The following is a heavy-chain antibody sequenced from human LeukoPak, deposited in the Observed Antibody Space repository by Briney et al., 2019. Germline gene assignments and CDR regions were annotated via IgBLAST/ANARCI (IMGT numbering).Heavy chain of an antibody. V-gene: IGHV3-30-3*01. Sequence: GRSLRLSCAASGFTFSSYAMHWVRQAPGKGLEWVAVISYDGSNKYYADSVKGRFTISRDNSKNTLYLQMNSLRAEDTAVYYCARDTHSSSWYNYYYYGMDVWGQGTTVTVSS. CDR3: ARDTHSSSWYNYYYYGMDV. J-gene: IGHJ6*02. CDR2: ISYDGSNK. D-gene: IGHD6-13*01. CDR1: GFTFSSYA.